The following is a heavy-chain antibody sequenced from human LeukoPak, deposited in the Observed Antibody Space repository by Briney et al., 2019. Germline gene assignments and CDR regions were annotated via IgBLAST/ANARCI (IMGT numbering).Heavy chain of an antibody. J-gene: IGHJ6*02. CDR1: GYTFTSFG. CDR3: ARVAGESDV. V-gene: IGHV1-18*01. Sequence: ASVTVSCKASGYTFTSFGISWVRQAPGQGLEWMGWISAYNGITNYAQRFQGRVTMTTDTSTRTAFMELRSLRSDDTAVYYCARVAGESDVWGQGTTVTVSS. CDR2: ISAYNGIT. D-gene: IGHD3-10*01.